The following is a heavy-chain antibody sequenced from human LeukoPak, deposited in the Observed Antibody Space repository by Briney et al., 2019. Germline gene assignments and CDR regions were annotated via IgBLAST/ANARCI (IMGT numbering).Heavy chain of an antibody. Sequence: VASVKVSCKASGYTFTSYGISWVRQAPGQGLEWMGWISAYNGNTNYAQKLQGRVTMTTDTSTSTAYMELRSLTSDDTAVYYCARGVMVRGIRYYFDYWGQGTLVTVSS. CDR2: ISAYNGNT. CDR1: GYTFTSYG. V-gene: IGHV1-18*01. CDR3: ARGVMVRGIRYYFDY. J-gene: IGHJ4*02. D-gene: IGHD3-10*01.